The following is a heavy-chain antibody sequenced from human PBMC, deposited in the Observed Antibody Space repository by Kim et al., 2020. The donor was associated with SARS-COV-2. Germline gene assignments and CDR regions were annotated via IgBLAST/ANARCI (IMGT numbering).Heavy chain of an antibody. D-gene: IGHD5-18*01. Sequence: GGSLRLSCAASGFTFSNYAMSWVRQAPGKGLEWVSGLSDGGGSTYYADSVKGRFTITRDNSKNTLFLQMNSLRPDDTAVYYCAKTHVDAAMIGDWYFDLWGRGTLVTVSS. CDR3: AKTHVDAAMIGDWYFDL. CDR2: LSDGGGST. J-gene: IGHJ2*01. V-gene: IGHV3-23*01. CDR1: GFTFSNYA.